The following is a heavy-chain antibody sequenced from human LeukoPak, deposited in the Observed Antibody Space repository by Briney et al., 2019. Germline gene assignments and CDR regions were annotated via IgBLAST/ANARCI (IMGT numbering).Heavy chain of an antibody. CDR1: GFTFSAYS. J-gene: IGHJ5*02. V-gene: IGHV3-21*01. D-gene: IGHD3-22*01. Sequence: GGSLRLSCAASGFTFSAYSMNWVRQTPGKGLEWVSGISSSSSSIYHADSVKGRFTISRDNAKTSLYLQMNSLRADDTAVYYCARVPSDYENGGQLLNWFDPLGQGTLVTVAS. CDR3: ARVPSDYENGGQLLNWFDP. CDR2: ISSSSSSI.